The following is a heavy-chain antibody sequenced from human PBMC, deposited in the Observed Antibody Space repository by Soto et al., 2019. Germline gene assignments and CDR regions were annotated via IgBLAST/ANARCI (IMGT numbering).Heavy chain of an antibody. V-gene: IGHV1-18*01. D-gene: IGHD1-7*01. CDR1: GYTFTSYG. J-gene: IGHJ4*02. Sequence: ASVKVSCKASGYTFTSYGISWVRQAPGQGLEWMGWISAYIGNTNYAQKFQGRVTITTDTSTSTAYMELSSLRSEDTAVYYCARGTGTTAVPFDYWGQGTLVTVPQ. CDR2: ISAYIGNT. CDR3: ARGTGTTAVPFDY.